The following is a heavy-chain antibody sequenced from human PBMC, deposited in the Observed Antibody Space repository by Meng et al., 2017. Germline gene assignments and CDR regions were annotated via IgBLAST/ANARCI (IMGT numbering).Heavy chain of an antibody. V-gene: IGHV1-18*01. J-gene: IGHJ4*02. D-gene: IGHD1-26*01. CDR1: GYTFTSYG. CDR3: ARWWEPRRDFDY. Sequence: ASVKVSCKASGYTFTSYGISWVRQAPGQGLEWRGWISAYNGDTNYAQKLQGRVTMTTDTSTSTAYMELRSLSSDDTAVYYCARWWEPRRDFDYWGQGTLVTVSS. CDR2: ISAYNGDT.